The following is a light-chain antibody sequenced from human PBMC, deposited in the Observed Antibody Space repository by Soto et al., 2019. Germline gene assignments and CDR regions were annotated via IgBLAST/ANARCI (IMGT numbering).Light chain of an antibody. J-gene: IGKJ1*01. CDR1: QNVNSN. CDR2: GAS. Sequence: EIVMTQSPATLSVSPGERATVSCTASQNVNSNLAWNQQKPGQAPRPLIYGASTRATGIPARFSGSGSGTEFTPTISSLQSEDFAVYYCQQYNNFSTFGQGTKVEIK. V-gene: IGKV3-15*01. CDR3: QQYNNFST.